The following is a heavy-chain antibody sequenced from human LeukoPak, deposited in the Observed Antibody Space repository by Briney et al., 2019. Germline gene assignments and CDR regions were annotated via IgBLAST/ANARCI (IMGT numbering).Heavy chain of an antibody. D-gene: IGHD6-6*01. J-gene: IGHJ5*02. CDR3: ARDVGSSVFRFDP. Sequence: PSETLSLTCTFSGGSLNSYYWSWIRQPPAKGLEWIGYIYYSGSTNYNPSLKSRVTISVDTSKNQFSLKLSSVAAADTAVYYCARDVGSSVFRFDPWGQGTLVTVSS. CDR1: GGSLNSYY. CDR2: IYYSGST. V-gene: IGHV4-59*01.